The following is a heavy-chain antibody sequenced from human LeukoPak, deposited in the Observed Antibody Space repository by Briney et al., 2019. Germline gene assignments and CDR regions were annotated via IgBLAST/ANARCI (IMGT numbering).Heavy chain of an antibody. J-gene: IGHJ5*02. Sequence: WASVKVSCTASGGTFSSYAISWVRQAPGQGLEWMGGIIPIFGTANYAQKFQGRVTITADESTSTAYMELSSLRSEDTAVYYCARELYSNWFDPWGQGTLVTVSS. CDR3: ARELYSNWFDP. V-gene: IGHV1-69*13. CDR1: GGTFSSYA. D-gene: IGHD1-26*01. CDR2: IIPIFGTA.